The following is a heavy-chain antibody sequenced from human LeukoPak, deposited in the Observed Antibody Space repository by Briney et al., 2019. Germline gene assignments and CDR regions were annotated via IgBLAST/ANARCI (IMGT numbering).Heavy chain of an antibody. Sequence: GGSLRLSCAASGFTFSSYGMHWVRQAPGKGLEWVALIWYDGSNKYYADSVKGRFTISRDNSKNTLYLQMNSLRAEDTAVYYCARVDDLDAFDTWGQGTMVTVSS. CDR1: GFTFSSYG. V-gene: IGHV3-33*01. CDR3: ARVDDLDAFDT. CDR2: IWYDGSNK. D-gene: IGHD2-2*03. J-gene: IGHJ3*02.